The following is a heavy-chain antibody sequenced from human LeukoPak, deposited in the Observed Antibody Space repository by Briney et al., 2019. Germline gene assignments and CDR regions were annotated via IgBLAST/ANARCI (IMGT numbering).Heavy chain of an antibody. CDR2: IIPILGIA. Sequence: SVKVSCKASGGTFSSYTISWVRQAPGQGLEWIGRIIPILGIANYAQKFQGRVTITADKSTSTAYMELSSLRSEDTAVYYCASYYYDSSGFFDYWGQGTPVTVSS. V-gene: IGHV1-69*02. CDR1: GGTFSSYT. J-gene: IGHJ4*02. D-gene: IGHD3-22*01. CDR3: ASYYYDSSGFFDY.